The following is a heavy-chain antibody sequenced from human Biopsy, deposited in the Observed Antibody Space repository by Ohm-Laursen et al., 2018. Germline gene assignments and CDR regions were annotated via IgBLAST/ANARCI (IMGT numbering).Heavy chain of an antibody. CDR1: GYAFTNFY. D-gene: IGHD3-10*02. J-gene: IGHJ6*02. CDR2: VNPSGGGT. V-gene: IGHV1-46*01. Sequence: ASVKVSCKASGYAFTNFYIHWVRQAPGQGLEWIGLVNPSGGGTKYAQKFQGRVSMTTDTSTSTAYMVLSSLRSEDTAVYYCGRDGYFDGNAYYVDDYFYYGMDVWGQGTTVTVSS. CDR3: GRDGYFDGNAYYVDDYFYYGMDV.